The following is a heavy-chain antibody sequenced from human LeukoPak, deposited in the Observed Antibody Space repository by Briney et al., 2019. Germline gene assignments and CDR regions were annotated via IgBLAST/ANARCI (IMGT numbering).Heavy chain of an antibody. CDR1: GFTFDDYT. CDR3: AKDPKGVGWFGELSPYYYYYMDV. D-gene: IGHD3-10*01. V-gene: IGHV3-43*01. Sequence: GGSLRLSCAASGFTFDDYTMHWVRQAPGKGLEWVSLISWDGGSTYYADSVKGRFTISRDNSKNSLYLQMNSLRTEDTALYYCAKDPKGVGWFGELSPYYYYYMDVWGKGTTVTVSS. CDR2: ISWDGGST. J-gene: IGHJ6*03.